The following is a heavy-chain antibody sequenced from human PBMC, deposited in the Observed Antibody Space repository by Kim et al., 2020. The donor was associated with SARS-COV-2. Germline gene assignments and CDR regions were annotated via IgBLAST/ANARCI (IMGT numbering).Heavy chain of an antibody. CDR2: INHSGST. V-gene: IGHV4-34*01. CDR3: ASGRTYYDFGSGHRT. Sequence: SETLSLTCAVYGGSFSGYYWSWIRQPPGKGLEWIGEINHSGSTNYNPSLKSRVTISVDTSKNQFFLKLSSVTAAETAVYYCASGRTYYDFGSGHRTCGQG. J-gene: IGHJ5*02. D-gene: IGHD3-3*01. CDR1: GGSFSGYY.